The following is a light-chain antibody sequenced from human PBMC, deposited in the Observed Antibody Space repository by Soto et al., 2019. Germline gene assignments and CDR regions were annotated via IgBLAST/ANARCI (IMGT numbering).Light chain of an antibody. Sequence: DIQMTQSPSSLSASVGDRVTITCRASRSISNFLNWYQQKPGKAPKLLIYAASSLQSGVPSRFSGSGSGTDFTLTISSLQPEDFATYYCQQSYNTLFTFGPGTKVEIK. CDR3: QQSYNTLFT. V-gene: IGKV1-39*01. CDR2: AAS. J-gene: IGKJ3*01. CDR1: RSISNF.